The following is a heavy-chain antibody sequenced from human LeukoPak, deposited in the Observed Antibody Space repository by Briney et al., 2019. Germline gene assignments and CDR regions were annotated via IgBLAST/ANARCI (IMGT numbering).Heavy chain of an antibody. Sequence: GGSLRLSCAASGFTFSSYWMSWVRQAPGKGLEWVADIKQDGSEKYYVDSVKGRFTISRDNAKNSLYLQMNSLRVEDTAVFYCAREGVVAPDAFDIWGQGTMVTVSS. CDR3: AREGVVAPDAFDI. CDR1: GFTFSSYW. V-gene: IGHV3-7*01. J-gene: IGHJ3*02. CDR2: IKQDGSEK. D-gene: IGHD2-15*01.